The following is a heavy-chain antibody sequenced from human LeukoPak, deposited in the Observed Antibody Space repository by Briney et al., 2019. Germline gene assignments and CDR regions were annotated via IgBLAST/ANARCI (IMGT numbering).Heavy chain of an antibody. V-gene: IGHV3-7*04. CDR3: SRGQGCAY. J-gene: IGHJ4*02. Sequence: GGSLRLSCAASGFDFDNDWMTWVRQVPGKGLEWVANMNQDGSEQYYVDSVKGRFTISRDNGKRSLYLQMNSLRAEDTAVYYCSRGQGCAYWGQGTLVTVSS. CDR2: MNQDGSEQ. CDR1: GFDFDNDW. D-gene: IGHD2-8*01.